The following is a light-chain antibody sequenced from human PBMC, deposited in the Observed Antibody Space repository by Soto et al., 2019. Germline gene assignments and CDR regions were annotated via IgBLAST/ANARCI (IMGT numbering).Light chain of an antibody. V-gene: IGKV1-5*03. CDR3: QHYNSYSEA. CDR1: QTISSW. Sequence: DIKMTQSPSTLSGSVGDRVTITCWASQTISSWLAWYQQKPGKAPKLLIYKASSLESGVPSRFSGSGSGTEFTLTISSLQPDDFATYYCQHYNSYSEAFGQGTKVDIK. J-gene: IGKJ1*01. CDR2: KAS.